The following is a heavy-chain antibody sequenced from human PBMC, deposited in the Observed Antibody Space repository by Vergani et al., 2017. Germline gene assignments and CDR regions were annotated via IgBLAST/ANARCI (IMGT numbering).Heavy chain of an antibody. Sequence: EVQLVQSGAEVKKPGESLKISCQISGYSFTKYWIGWVRQMPGKGLEWMGIIHPADSDTRYSPSFQGQVTISVDKSISTAYLQRSSLRASDSAMYYCARLYGRDSSGSKYFDYWGQGNLVTVSS. D-gene: IGHD3-22*01. V-gene: IGHV5-51*01. J-gene: IGHJ4*02. CDR1: GYSFTKYW. CDR2: IHPADSDT. CDR3: ARLYGRDSSGSKYFDY.